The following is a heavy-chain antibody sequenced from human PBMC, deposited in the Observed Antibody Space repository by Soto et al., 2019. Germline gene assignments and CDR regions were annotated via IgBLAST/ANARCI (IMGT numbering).Heavy chain of an antibody. J-gene: IGHJ4*02. CDR2: ISAYNGNT. Sequence: QVQLVQSGAEVKKPGASGKISCKASGYTFTSYGISWVRQAPGQGLEWMGWISAYNGNTNYAQKLQGRVTMTTDTSTSTAYMELRSLRSDDTAVYYCARGVEVLRFLEWLLYNDYWGQGTLVTVSS. CDR1: GYTFTSYG. D-gene: IGHD3-3*01. V-gene: IGHV1-18*01. CDR3: ARGVEVLRFLEWLLYNDY.